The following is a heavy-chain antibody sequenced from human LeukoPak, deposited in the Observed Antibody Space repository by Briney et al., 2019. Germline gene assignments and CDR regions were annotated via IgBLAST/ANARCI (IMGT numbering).Heavy chain of an antibody. CDR1: SFTFSTYA. Sequence: GGSLRLSCATSSFTFSTYAMHWVRQAPGKGLEWVALISYDGSNKYYADSVKGRFTMSRDYAKNSLYLQMNSLRAEDTAVYYCARDFSGWSVDPWGQGTLVTVSS. D-gene: IGHD6-19*01. J-gene: IGHJ5*02. CDR3: ARDFSGWSVDP. V-gene: IGHV3-30*04. CDR2: ISYDGSNK.